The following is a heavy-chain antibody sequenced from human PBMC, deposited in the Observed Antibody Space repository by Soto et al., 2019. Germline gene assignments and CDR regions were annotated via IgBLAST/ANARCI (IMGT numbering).Heavy chain of an antibody. CDR2: IIPIFGTA. D-gene: IGHD3-9*01. V-gene: IGHV1-69*01. CDR1: GGTFSSYA. J-gene: IGHJ6*02. Sequence: VKVSCKASGGTFSSYAISWVRQAPGQGLEWMGGIIPIFGTANYAQKFQGRVTITADESTSTAYMELSSLRSEDTAVYYCAREPRYYDILTGHYSAYYYYGMDVWGQGATVTVSS. CDR3: AREPRYYDILTGHYSAYYYYGMDV.